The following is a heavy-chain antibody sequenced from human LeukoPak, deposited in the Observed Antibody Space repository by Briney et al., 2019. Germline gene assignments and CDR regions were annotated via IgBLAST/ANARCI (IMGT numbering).Heavy chain of an antibody. J-gene: IGHJ6*02. CDR3: ARGSRNYYYGMDV. V-gene: IGHV3-53*01. Sequence: GGSLRLSCAASGFTVSSNYMSWVRQAPGKGLEWVSVIYSGGSTYYADSVKGRFTISRDNSKNTLYLQMNSLRAEDTAVYYCARGSRNYYYGMDVWGQGTTVTVSS. CDR2: IYSGGST. CDR1: GFTVSSNY.